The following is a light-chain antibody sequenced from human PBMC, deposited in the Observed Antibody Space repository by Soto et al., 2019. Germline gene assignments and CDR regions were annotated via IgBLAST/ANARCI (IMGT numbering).Light chain of an antibody. V-gene: IGKV1-5*01. Sequence: DIQITQSPSSLSPSVGDRVTITCRASRSISDWLAWYQQKPGKAPELLIFDASNSKSGVSSRFSGSGSGTEFTLTISRLQPDDVATYYCLQYSSHSWTFDQGTKVDIK. CDR3: LQYSSHSWT. CDR1: RSISDW. J-gene: IGKJ1*01. CDR2: DAS.